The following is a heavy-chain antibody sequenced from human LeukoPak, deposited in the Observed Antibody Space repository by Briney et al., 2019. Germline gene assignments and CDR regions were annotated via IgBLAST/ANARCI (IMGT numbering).Heavy chain of an antibody. Sequence: ASVKVSCKTSGYTFIDYYMRWGRQAPGQGLEWMGWLNPNSGGTNYAQKFQGRVSMTRDTSISTAYMELSGLTSDDTAVYYCARGAGSSGWLDYWGQGTLVTVSS. CDR3: ARGAGSSGWLDY. J-gene: IGHJ4*02. V-gene: IGHV1-2*02. D-gene: IGHD6-19*01. CDR2: LNPNSGGT. CDR1: GYTFIDYY.